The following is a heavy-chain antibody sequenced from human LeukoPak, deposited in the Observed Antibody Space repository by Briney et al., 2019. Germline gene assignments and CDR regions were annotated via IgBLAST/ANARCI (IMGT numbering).Heavy chain of an antibody. CDR3: ARVDSSVDAFDI. Sequence: SETLSLTCTVSGGSISSYYWSWIRQPPGKGLEWIGYICYSGSTNYNPSLKSRVTISVDTSKNQFSLKLSSVTAADTAVYYCARVDSSVDAFDIWGQGTMVTVSS. CDR2: ICYSGST. D-gene: IGHD3-22*01. V-gene: IGHV4-59*01. J-gene: IGHJ3*02. CDR1: GGSISSYY.